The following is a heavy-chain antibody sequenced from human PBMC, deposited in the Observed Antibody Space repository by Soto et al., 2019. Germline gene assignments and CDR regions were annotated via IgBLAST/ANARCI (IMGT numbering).Heavy chain of an antibody. Sequence: QVQLVQSGAEVKTPGASVKVSCRASGYSFRTHGISWVRQAPGQGLEWMGWISTYDDKTNFPQKFQGRITMTTDTSTSTACMELRSLRSDDPAVYFCARDLGYCNSSGCFRNWFDPWGQGTLVTVSS. CDR1: GYSFRTHG. J-gene: IGHJ5*02. CDR2: ISTYDDKT. D-gene: IGHD2-15*01. CDR3: ARDLGYCNSSGCFRNWFDP. V-gene: IGHV1-18*01.